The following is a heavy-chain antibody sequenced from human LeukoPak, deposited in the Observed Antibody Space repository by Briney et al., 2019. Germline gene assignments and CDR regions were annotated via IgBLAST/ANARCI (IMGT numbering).Heavy chain of an antibody. CDR3: ARDFWLATGRRGFDY. CDR2: INPNSGGT. CDR1: GYTFTGYY. J-gene: IGHJ4*02. V-gene: IGHV1-2*02. D-gene: IGHD3-9*01. Sequence: ASVKVSCKACGYTFTGYYMRWVRQAPGQGLEWMGWINPNSGGTNYAQKFQGRVTMTRDTSISTAYMEPSRLRSDDTAVYYCARDFWLATGRRGFDYWGQGTLVTVSS.